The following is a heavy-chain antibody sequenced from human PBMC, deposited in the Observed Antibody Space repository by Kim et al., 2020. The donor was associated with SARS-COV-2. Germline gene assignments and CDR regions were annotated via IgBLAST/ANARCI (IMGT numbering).Heavy chain of an antibody. CDR2: IRSKAYVGTP. V-gene: IGHV3-49*03. CDR1: GFTFGDYS. Sequence: GGSLRLSCTASGFTFGDYSMSWFRQAPGKVLEWVFFIRSKAYVGTPEYAASVTGRFTISRDDSKSIAYLQMNSLKTEDTAVYYCTRDPDQYYYGSGSLYGMDVWGQGTTVTV. CDR3: TRDPDQYYYGSGSLYGMDV. J-gene: IGHJ6*02. D-gene: IGHD3-10*01.